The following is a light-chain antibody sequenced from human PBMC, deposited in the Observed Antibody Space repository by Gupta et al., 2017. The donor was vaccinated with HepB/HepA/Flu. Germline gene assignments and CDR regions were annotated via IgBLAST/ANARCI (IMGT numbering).Light chain of an antibody. CDR3: QTWGTGIRV. Sequence: QLVLTQSPSASASLGASVKLTCTLTSEHSSYAIAWHQQQPEKGPRYLMKLHSDGSHNKGDGSPDRFSGSSFGAERYLTISSRQAEDEDDYYCQTWGTGIRVFGTGTKVTVL. CDR2: LHSDGSH. J-gene: IGLJ1*01. V-gene: IGLV4-69*01. CDR1: SEHSSYA.